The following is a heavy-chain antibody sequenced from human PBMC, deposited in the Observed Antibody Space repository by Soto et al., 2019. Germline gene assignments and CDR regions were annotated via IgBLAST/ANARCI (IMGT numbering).Heavy chain of an antibody. D-gene: IGHD2-15*01. V-gene: IGHV3-7*05. CDR3: ARDGGPSSYYYYYGMDV. Sequence: EVQLVESGGGLVQPGGSLRLSCAASGFTFNNFWMTWVRQAPGKGLEWVANIKYDGSEKYYVDSVKGRFTVARDNAKNSLCLQMNSLGAEDTAVYYCARDGGPSSYYYYYGMDVWGRGTTVTVSS. CDR2: IKYDGSEK. J-gene: IGHJ6*02. CDR1: GFTFNNFW.